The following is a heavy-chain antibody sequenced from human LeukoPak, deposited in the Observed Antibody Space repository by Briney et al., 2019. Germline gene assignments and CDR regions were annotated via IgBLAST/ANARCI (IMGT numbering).Heavy chain of an antibody. CDR3: ARQRGVGSWSFDY. D-gene: IGHD2-15*01. Sequence: SETLSLTCTESGGSISSGHYWWAWLRQSPGQGLDWIGSVFYRGNTHYKPSLQSRVFISVDTSKNQFSLEFNSVTDADTAVYYCARQRGVGSWSFDYWGQGTLVPVSS. CDR2: VFYRGNT. V-gene: IGHV4-39*01. J-gene: IGHJ4*02. CDR1: GGSISSGHYW.